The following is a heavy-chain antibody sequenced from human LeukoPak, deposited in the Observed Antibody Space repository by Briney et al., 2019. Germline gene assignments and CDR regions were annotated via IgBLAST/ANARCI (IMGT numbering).Heavy chain of an antibody. V-gene: IGHV3-23*01. CDR1: GFTISSYF. Sequence: GGSLRLSCAASGFTISSYFMSWVRQAPGKGLEWVSGIIGGGGSTYYADSVKGRFTISRDTSKNTLYLQVNMLTAEDTALYYFAKGAYDYIEVAYFDYWGQGTLVTVSS. CDR2: IIGGGGST. D-gene: IGHD5-12*01. J-gene: IGHJ4*02. CDR3: AKGAYDYIEVAYFDY.